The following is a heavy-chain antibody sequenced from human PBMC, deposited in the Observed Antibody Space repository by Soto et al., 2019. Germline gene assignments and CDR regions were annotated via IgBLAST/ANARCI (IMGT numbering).Heavy chain of an antibody. J-gene: IGHJ5*02. CDR3: AREGALKPFSS. CDR1: GFTFSNYN. CDR2: ISGTGVYI. V-gene: IGHV3-21*01. Sequence: GGSLRLSCVASGFTFSNYNMNWVSQAPGKGLEWVSHISGTGVYIHYADAVKGRFTISRDNAKSSVYLQMNSLRAEDTAVYYCAREGALKPFSSWGQGALVTVSS.